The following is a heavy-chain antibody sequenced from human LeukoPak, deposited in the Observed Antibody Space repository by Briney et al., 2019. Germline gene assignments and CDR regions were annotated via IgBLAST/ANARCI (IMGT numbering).Heavy chain of an antibody. CDR2: ISGYNGNT. V-gene: IGHV1-18*01. CDR3: ARDPGDGAARFNY. CDR1: GYTFTSYG. Sequence: ASVKVSCKASGYTFTSYGISWVRQAPGQGLEWMGWISGYNGNTNYAQKLQDRVTMTTDTSTSTAHMELRSLRSDDTAVYYCARDPGDGAARFNYWGQGTLVTVSS. J-gene: IGHJ4*02. D-gene: IGHD6-6*01.